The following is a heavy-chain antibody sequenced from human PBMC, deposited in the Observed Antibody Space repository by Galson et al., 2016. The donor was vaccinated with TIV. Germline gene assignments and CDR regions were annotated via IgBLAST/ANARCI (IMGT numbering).Heavy chain of an antibody. V-gene: IGHV1-69*05. CDR3: ARGFPVIPSSMIGSSTWNNWFDP. CDR2: VIPIFGTP. CDR1: GDTFNIYA. Sequence: SVKVSCKASGDTFNIYAISWVRQAPGQGLEWMGGVIPIFGTPNYAQKFQGRVTITTDESTSTVFLEMNSLTSDDTAVFYCARGFPVIPSSMIGSSTWNNWFDPWGQGTLVTVSS. D-gene: IGHD2-2*01. J-gene: IGHJ5*02.